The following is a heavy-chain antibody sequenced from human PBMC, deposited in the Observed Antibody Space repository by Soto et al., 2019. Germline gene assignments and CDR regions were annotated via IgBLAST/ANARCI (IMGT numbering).Heavy chain of an antibody. CDR1: GGSISSYY. J-gene: IGHJ5*02. V-gene: IGHV4-59*01. Sequence: SETLSLTCTVSGGSISSYYWSWIRQPPGKGLEWIGYIYYSGSTSYNPSLKSRVTISVDTSKNQFSLKLSSVTAADTAVYYCARVKNYGDYQFDPWGQGTLVTVSS. CDR3: ARVKNYGDYQFDP. D-gene: IGHD4-17*01. CDR2: IYYSGST.